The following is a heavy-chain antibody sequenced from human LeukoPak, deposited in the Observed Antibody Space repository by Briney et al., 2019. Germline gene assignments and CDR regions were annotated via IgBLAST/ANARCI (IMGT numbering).Heavy chain of an antibody. J-gene: IGHJ6*02. CDR1: GGTFSSYA. CDR2: IIPIFGTA. Sequence: GSSVKVSCKASGGTFSSYAISWVRQAPGQGLEWMGGIIPIFGTANYAQKFRGRVTITADESTSTAYMELSSLRSEDTAVYYCASTGYDYYYYGMDVWGQGTTVTVSS. CDR3: ASTGYDYYYYGMDV. V-gene: IGHV1-69*01. D-gene: IGHD5-12*01.